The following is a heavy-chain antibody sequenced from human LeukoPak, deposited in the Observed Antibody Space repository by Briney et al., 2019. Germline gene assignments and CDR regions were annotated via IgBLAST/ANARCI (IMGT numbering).Heavy chain of an antibody. D-gene: IGHD3-10*01. CDR2: INSDGSST. CDR3: ARGGPIYYYGMDV. Sequence: QAGGSLRLSCAASGFTFSSYWMHWVRQAPGKGLVCVSRINSDGSSTSYADSVKGRFTISRDNAKNTLYLQMNSLRAEDTAVYYCARGGPIYYYGMDVWGKGTTVTVSS. J-gene: IGHJ6*04. V-gene: IGHV3-74*01. CDR1: GFTFSSYW.